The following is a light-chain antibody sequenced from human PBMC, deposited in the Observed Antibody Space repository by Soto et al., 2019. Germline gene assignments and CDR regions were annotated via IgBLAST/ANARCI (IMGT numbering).Light chain of an antibody. CDR2: AAS. Sequence: DIQITQSPSSLSASVGDRVTITCRATQSIRHYLNWYQQKPGRAPKLLIYAASYLQSGVPSRFSGTGSGTDFTLTISSLQPEDFATYYCQESYNTVTFGPGTKVDIK. CDR1: QSIRHY. CDR3: QESYNTVT. J-gene: IGKJ3*01. V-gene: IGKV1-39*01.